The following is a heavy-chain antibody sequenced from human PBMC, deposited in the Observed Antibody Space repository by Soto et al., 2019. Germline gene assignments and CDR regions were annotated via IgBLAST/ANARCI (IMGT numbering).Heavy chain of an antibody. CDR2: ISYDGSNK. CDR1: GFPFSSYG. D-gene: IGHD2-15*01. V-gene: IGHV3-30*03. Sequence: QVQLVESGGGVVQPGRSLRLSCAASGFPFSSYGMHWVRQAPGKGLDWVALISYDGSNKYYADSVKGRFTISRDNSKHTLYLQMSSLRVEDTAVYYSAGGQYYFDYCGQGTLLSVSS. J-gene: IGHJ4*02. CDR3: AGGQYYFDY.